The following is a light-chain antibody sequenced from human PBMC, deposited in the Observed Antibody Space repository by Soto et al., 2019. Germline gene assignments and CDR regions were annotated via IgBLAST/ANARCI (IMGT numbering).Light chain of an antibody. Sequence: QSALTQPASVSGSPGPSITISCTGTRRDVGGYNYVSWYQQYPGKSPKLLIYEVTHRPSGVSNRFSGSKSGNTASLTISGRQAEDEADYYCSSYTISNTLPFVFGTGTKLTVL. CDR1: RRDVGGYNY. J-gene: IGLJ1*01. CDR2: EVT. V-gene: IGLV2-14*01. CDR3: SSYTISNTLPFV.